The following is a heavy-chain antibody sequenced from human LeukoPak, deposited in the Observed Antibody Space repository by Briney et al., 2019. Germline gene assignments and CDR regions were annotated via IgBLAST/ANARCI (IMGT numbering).Heavy chain of an antibody. V-gene: IGHV3-30*19. J-gene: IGHJ4*02. CDR3: ARLKAVAGPHYYFDY. CDR2: ISYDGSNK. D-gene: IGHD6-19*01. Sequence: PGGSLRLSCAASGFTFSNYGMHWVRQAPGKGLEWVAVISYDGSNKDYADSVKGRFTISRDDSKDTLFLQMNSLRIDDTAVYYCARLKAVAGPHYYFDYWGQGTLVTVSS. CDR1: GFTFSNYG.